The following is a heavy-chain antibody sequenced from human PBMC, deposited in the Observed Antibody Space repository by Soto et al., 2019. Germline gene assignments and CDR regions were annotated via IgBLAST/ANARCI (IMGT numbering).Heavy chain of an antibody. CDR3: AKDHYGSAIYGMDV. V-gene: IGHV3-9*01. D-gene: IGHD3-10*01. CDR1: GVRFVDYA. J-gene: IGHJ6*02. CDR2: IAWNSDIV. Sequence: EVQLVESGGGLVQPGRYLRFSCAASGVRFVDYAMHWVRQAPGKGLEWVSGIAWNSDIVGYVDSVKGRFTISRDNGKNSLYLQMNSLRPEDTALYYCAKDHYGSAIYGMDVWGQGTTVTVSS.